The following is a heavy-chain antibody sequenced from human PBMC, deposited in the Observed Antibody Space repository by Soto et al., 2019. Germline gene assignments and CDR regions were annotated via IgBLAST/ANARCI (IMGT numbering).Heavy chain of an antibody. CDR3: ASQTDGWVATITWVFGP. Sequence: PSETLSLTCTVSGGSISSSSYYWGWIRQPPGKGLEWIGSIYYSGSTYYNPSLKSRVTISVDTSKNQFSLKLSSVTAADTAVYYCASQTDGWVATITWVFGPWGQGTLVTVSS. D-gene: IGHD5-12*01. V-gene: IGHV4-39*01. CDR1: GGSISSSSYY. CDR2: IYYSGST. J-gene: IGHJ5*02.